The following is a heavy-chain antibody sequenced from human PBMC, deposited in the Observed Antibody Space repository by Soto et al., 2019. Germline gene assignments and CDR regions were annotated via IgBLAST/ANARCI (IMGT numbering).Heavy chain of an antibody. Sequence: QVQLVESGGGVVQPGRSLRLSCAASGFTFSSYGMHWVRQAPGKGLEWVAVIWYDGSNKYYADSVKGRFTISRDNSKNTLYLQMNSLRAEDTAVYYCARAVTTHSRLSWFDPWCQGTLVTVSS. CDR2: IWYDGSNK. CDR1: GFTFSSYG. V-gene: IGHV3-33*01. J-gene: IGHJ5*02. CDR3: ARAVTTHSRLSWFDP. D-gene: IGHD4-17*01.